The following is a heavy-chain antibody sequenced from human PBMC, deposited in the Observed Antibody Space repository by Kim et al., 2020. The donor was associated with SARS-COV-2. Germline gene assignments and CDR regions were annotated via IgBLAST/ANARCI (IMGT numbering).Heavy chain of an antibody. CDR1: GFTFSSYG. CDR3: AKDFSGWYGYYYGMDV. D-gene: IGHD6-19*01. V-gene: IGHV3-30*18. CDR2: ISYDGSNK. Sequence: GGSLRLSCAASGFTFSSYGMHWVRQAPGKGLEWVAVISYDGSNKYYADSVKGRFTISRDNSKNTLYLQMNSLRAEDTAVYYCAKDFSGWYGYYYGMDVWGQGTTVTVSS. J-gene: IGHJ6*02.